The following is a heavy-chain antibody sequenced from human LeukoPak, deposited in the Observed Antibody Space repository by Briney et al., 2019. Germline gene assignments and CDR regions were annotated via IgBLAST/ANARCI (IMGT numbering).Heavy chain of an antibody. CDR3: ARDVAHDSSGHHDAFDI. CDR1: GGTFSSYA. J-gene: IGHJ3*02. V-gene: IGHV1-69*05. Sequence: SVTVSFTASGGTFSSYAISWVRQAPGQGLEWMGGIIPIFGTANYAQKFQGRVTITTDESTSTAYMELSSLRSEDTAVYYCARDVAHDSSGHHDAFDIWGQGTMVTVSS. CDR2: IIPIFGTA. D-gene: IGHD3-22*01.